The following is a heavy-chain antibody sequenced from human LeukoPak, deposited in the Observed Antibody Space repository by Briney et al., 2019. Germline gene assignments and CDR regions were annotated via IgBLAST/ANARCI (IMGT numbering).Heavy chain of an antibody. D-gene: IGHD3-22*01. V-gene: IGHV1-18*04. CDR2: ISAYNGNT. J-gene: IGHJ5*02. CDR1: GYTFTSYY. Sequence: ASVKVSCKASGYTFTSYYMHWVRQAPGQGLEWMGWISAYNGNTNYAQKLQGRVTMTTDTSTSTAYMELRSLRSDDTAVYYCARLSRLRSGDSSTRFDPWGQGTLVTVSS. CDR3: ARLSRLRSGDSSTRFDP.